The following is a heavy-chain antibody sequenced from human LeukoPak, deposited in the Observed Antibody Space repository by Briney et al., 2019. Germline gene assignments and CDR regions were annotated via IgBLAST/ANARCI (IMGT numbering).Heavy chain of an antibody. Sequence: GGSLRLSCAVSGFTFSSYGMSWIRQAPGKGLEWVAYISSSGSTIYYSDSVKGRFTISRDNAKKSLYLQMNSLRAEDTAVYYCAREATTTHYYGSGSYYAFDVWGQGTMVTVSS. CDR1: GFTFSSYG. J-gene: IGHJ3*01. D-gene: IGHD3-10*01. V-gene: IGHV3-11*01. CDR3: AREATTTHYYGSGSYYAFDV. CDR2: ISSSGSTI.